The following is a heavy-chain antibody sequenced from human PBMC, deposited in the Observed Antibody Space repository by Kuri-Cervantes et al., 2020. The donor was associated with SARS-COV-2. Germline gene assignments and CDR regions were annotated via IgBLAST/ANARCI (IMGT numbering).Heavy chain of an antibody. CDR3: ARGGSYDDSNGLDWPFDL. CDR2: IYSGGTT. D-gene: IGHD3-22*01. Sequence: GESLKISCAASGFTVSSNYMNWVRQAPGKGLEWVSVIYSGGTTYYADSVKGRFTISRDTSKSTLYLQMNSVKAEDSAMYYCARGGSYDDSNGLDWPFDLWGRGTLVIVSS. J-gene: IGHJ2*01. V-gene: IGHV3-53*01. CDR1: GFTVSSNY.